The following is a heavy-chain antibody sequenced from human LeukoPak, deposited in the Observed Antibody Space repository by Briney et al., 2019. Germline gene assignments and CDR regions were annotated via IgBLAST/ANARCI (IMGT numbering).Heavy chain of an antibody. CDR3: AKPRLGDGYAVADY. J-gene: IGHJ4*02. CDR2: ISGSAGKT. Sequence: GGSLRLSCAASGFTFSTYAMTWVRQAPGKGLEWVSSISGSAGKTYYSDSVKGRFTISRDTSKNTLYLQMNSLRAEDTAVYYCAKPRLGDGYAVADYWGQGTLVTVSS. D-gene: IGHD5-24*01. CDR1: GFTFSTYA. V-gene: IGHV3-23*01.